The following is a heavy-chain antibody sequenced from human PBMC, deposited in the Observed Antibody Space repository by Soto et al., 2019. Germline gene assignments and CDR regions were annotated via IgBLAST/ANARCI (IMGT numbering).Heavy chain of an antibody. CDR3: AIVVSLAEYYYGMDG. V-gene: IGHV1-18*01. Sequence: ASVKVSCKASGYTFTRYGISWVRQAPGQGLEWMGWISAYNGNTNYAQKLQGRVTMTTDTSTSTAYMELRSLRSDDTAVYYCAIVVSLAEYYYGMDGCGQGNKV. D-gene: IGHD6-6*01. CDR2: ISAYNGNT. CDR1: GYTFTRYG. J-gene: IGHJ6*02.